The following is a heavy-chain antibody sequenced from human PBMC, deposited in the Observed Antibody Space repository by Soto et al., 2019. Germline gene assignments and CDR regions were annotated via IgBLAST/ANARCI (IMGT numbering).Heavy chain of an antibody. V-gene: IGHV1-18*01. CDR2: ISAYNGNT. CDR1: GYTFTSYG. Sequence: ASVKVSFKASGYTFTSYGISWVRQAPGQGLEWMGWISAYNGNTKYEQKLQGRVTMTTDTSTSTAYMELRSLRSDDTAVYYFASAAYYYDSSGHYPGDYWDQGSLVTVSS. D-gene: IGHD3-22*01. CDR3: ASAAYYYDSSGHYPGDY. J-gene: IGHJ4*02.